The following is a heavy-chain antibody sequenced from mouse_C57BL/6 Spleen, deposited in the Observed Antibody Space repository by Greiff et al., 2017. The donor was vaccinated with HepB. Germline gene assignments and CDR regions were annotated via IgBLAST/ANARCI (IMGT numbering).Heavy chain of an antibody. D-gene: IGHD2-2*01. V-gene: IGHV1-82*01. CDR3: ARWFHYYAMDY. Sequence: QVQLKESGPELVKPGASVKISCKASGYAFSSSWMNWVKQRPGKGLEWIGRIYPGDGDTNYNGKFKGKATLTADKSSSTAYMQLSSLTSEDSAVYFCARWFHYYAMDYWGQGTSVTVSS. CDR1: GYAFSSSW. CDR2: IYPGDGDT. J-gene: IGHJ4*01.